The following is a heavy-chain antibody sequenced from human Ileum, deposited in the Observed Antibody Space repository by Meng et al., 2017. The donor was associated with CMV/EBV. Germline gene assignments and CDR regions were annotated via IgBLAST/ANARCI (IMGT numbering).Heavy chain of an antibody. D-gene: IGHD5-18*01. CDR1: GYTLTNNI. V-gene: IGHV1-2*02. J-gene: IGHJ4*02. CDR2: INPNSGST. CDR3: ARIIVSRGYSFDY. Sequence: HVQVFQLGAGIKNPGTSVKVPCKTSGYTLTNNIMNWVRQAPGQGLEWMGWINPNSGSTNYAQKFQGRVTMTRDTSISTAYMELNRLTSDDTAMYFCARIIVSRGYSFDYWGQGTLVTVSS.